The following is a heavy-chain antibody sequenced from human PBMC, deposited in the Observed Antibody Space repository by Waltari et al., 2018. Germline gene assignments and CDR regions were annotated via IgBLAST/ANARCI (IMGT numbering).Heavy chain of an antibody. CDR1: GGSFSGYY. V-gene: IGHV4-34*01. Sequence: QVQLQQWGAGLLKPSETLSLTCAVYGGSFSGYYCSWIRQPPGKGLAWIGEINHSGSTNYNPSLKSRVTISVDTSKNQFSLKLSSVTAADTAVYYCARRAGYCSGGSCYSLGMRHGYYFDYWGQGTLVTVSS. CDR3: ARRAGYCSGGSCYSLGMRHGYYFDY. CDR2: INHSGST. D-gene: IGHD2-15*01. J-gene: IGHJ4*02.